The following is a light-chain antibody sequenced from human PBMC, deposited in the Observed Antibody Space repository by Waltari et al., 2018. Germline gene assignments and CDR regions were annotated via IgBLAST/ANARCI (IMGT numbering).Light chain of an antibody. CDR3: QQYDGIVVT. V-gene: IGKV3-20*01. CDR2: ST. CDR1: QTVSTIA. Sequence: EIVLTQSPCTLSLSPGDRATLSCRASQTVSTIALSWYQQKPGQAPRVLIYSTYSGSGTDFTLTINRLAPEDFAMYYCQQYDGIVVTFGGGTKVEI. J-gene: IGKJ4*01.